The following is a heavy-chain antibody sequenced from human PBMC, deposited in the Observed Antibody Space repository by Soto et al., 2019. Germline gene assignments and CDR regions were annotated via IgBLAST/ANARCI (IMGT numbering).Heavy chain of an antibody. CDR3: ARGRMVTTPFYYFDY. CDR1: GDSISRSSYN. CDR2: ITNNGGT. Sequence: SETLSLTCSVSGDSISRSSYNWGWIRQSPGEGLEWIASITNNGGTKYNPSLKSRVTISVDTSTNQFSLKVSSVTAADTAVYYCARGRMVTTPFYYFDYWGQGILVTVSS. D-gene: IGHD4-17*01. V-gene: IGHV4-39*07. J-gene: IGHJ4*02.